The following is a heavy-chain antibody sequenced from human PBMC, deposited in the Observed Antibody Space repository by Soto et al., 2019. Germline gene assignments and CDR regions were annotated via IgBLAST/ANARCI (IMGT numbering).Heavy chain of an antibody. CDR1: GYTFTNIG. V-gene: IGHV1-69*13. J-gene: IGHJ4*02. CDR3: ARGQYSGSYFFDY. D-gene: IGHD1-26*01. Sequence: VKVSCKASGYTFTNIGISWVRQAPGQGLEWMGGIIPIFGTANYAQKFQGRVTITADESTSTAYMELSSLRSEDTAVYYCARGQYSGSYFFDYWGQGTLVTVSS. CDR2: IIPIFGTA.